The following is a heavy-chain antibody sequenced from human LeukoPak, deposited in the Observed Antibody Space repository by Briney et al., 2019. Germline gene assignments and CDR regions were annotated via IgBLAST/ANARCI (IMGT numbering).Heavy chain of an antibody. CDR1: GGTFSSYA. Sequence: SVKVSCKASGGTFSSYAISWVRQAPGQGLEWMGRIIPILGIANYAQRFQGRVTITADKSTSTAYMELSSLRSADTAVYYCVLYGDYMWWGQGTLVTVSS. CDR2: IIPILGIA. D-gene: IGHD4-17*01. CDR3: VLYGDYMW. V-gene: IGHV1-69*04. J-gene: IGHJ4*02.